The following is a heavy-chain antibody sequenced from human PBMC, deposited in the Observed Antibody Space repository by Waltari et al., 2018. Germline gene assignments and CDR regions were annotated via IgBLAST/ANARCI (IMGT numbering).Heavy chain of an antibody. J-gene: IGHJ4*02. V-gene: IGHV4-38-2*01. Sequence: QVQLQESGPGLVKPSETLSLTCGVSGYSISSDFYWGWIRQPPGKGLEWIGSLYYSGSTYYNPSLKSRVTISVDTSKNQFSLKLSSVTAADTAMYYCARRLAYCGGDCPAYFDYWGQGTLVTVSS. CDR3: ARRLAYCGGDCPAYFDY. CDR2: LYYSGST. CDR1: GYSISSDFY. D-gene: IGHD2-21*01.